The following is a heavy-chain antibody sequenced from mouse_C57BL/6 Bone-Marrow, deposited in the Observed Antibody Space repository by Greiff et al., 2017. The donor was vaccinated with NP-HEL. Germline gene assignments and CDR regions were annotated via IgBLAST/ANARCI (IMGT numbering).Heavy chain of an antibody. Sequence: VQLQQSGAELARPGASVKLSCKASGYTFTSYGISWVKQRTGQGLEWIGEIYPRSGNTYYNEKFKGKATLTADKSSSTAYMELRSLTSEDSAVHFCARGNYDAMDYWGQGTSVTVSS. V-gene: IGHV1-81*01. CDR1: GYTFTSYG. CDR2: IYPRSGNT. CDR3: ARGNYDAMDY. J-gene: IGHJ4*01. D-gene: IGHD2-1*01.